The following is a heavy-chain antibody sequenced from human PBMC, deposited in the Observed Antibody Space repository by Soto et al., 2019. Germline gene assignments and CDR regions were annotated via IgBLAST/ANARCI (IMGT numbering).Heavy chain of an antibody. J-gene: IGHJ5*02. Sequence: EVQLVESGGGLVQPGESLRLSCAASGFTFSSYWMHWVRQAPGKGLVWVSRINGDGSRTNYADSVKGRFTVSRDNAKNMQYLQMNSLRAEDTAVYYCARVLTGSWNWFDPWGQGTLVTVSS. CDR3: ARVLTGSWNWFDP. CDR2: INGDGSRT. CDR1: GFTFSSYW. D-gene: IGHD6-13*01. V-gene: IGHV3-74*01.